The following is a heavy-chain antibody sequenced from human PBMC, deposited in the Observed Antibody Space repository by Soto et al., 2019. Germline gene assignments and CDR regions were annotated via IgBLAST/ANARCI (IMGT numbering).Heavy chain of an antibody. CDR3: AHATGSSGCATMDY. D-gene: IGHD6-25*01. V-gene: IGHV2-5*02. CDR2: IYWDDDK. CDR1: GFSLRMSGVG. Sequence: QITLKESGPTLVKPTQTLTLTCNFSGFSLRMSGVGVGWIRQPPGKSLDWLALIYWDDDKRFSPSLRSRLTITKDTSKNHVVLKMANMDPRDTGTYYCAHATGSSGCATMDYWGQGTLVTVSS. J-gene: IGHJ4*02.